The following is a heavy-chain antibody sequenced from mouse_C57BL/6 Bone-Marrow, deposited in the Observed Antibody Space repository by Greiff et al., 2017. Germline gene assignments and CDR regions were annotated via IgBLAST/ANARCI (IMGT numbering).Heavy chain of an antibody. CDR2: IYPGSGST. Sequence: VQLQQPGAELVKPGASVKMSCKASGYTFTSYWITWVKQRPGQGLEWIGDIYPGSGSTNYNEKFKSKATLTVDTSSSTAYMQLSSLTSEDSAVYYCVYYDYATDYFDYGGQGTTLTVSS. V-gene: IGHV1-55*01. D-gene: IGHD2-4*01. CDR3: VYYDYATDYFDY. CDR1: GYTFTSYW. J-gene: IGHJ2*01.